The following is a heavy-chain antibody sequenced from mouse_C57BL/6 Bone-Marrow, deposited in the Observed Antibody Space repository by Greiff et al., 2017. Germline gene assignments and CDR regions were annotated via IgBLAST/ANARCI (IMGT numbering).Heavy chain of an antibody. D-gene: IGHD6-2*01. J-gene: IGHJ1*03. CDR3: AGVRVSLLWYFDV. V-gene: IGHV1-69*01. CDR1: GYTFTSYW. CDR2: IDPSDSYT. Sequence: QVQLQQPGAELVMPGASVKLSCKASGYTFTSYWMHWVKQRPGQGLEWIGEIDPSDSYTNYNQKFKGKSTLTVDKSSSTAYMQLSSLTSEDSAVYYSAGVRVSLLWYFDVWGTGTTVTVSS.